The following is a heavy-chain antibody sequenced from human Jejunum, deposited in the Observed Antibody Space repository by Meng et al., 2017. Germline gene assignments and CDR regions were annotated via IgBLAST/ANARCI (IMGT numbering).Heavy chain of an antibody. CDR3: ARDKPHNWFDP. CDR2: INNDGSDT. J-gene: IGHJ5*02. CDR1: GFTFNNYW. Sequence: EEEVVGSGGGLVQPGGALGLSCAAFGFTFNNYWMHWVRQAPGKGLVWVSRINNDGSDTTYADSVKGRFTISRDNAQNMLYLQMNSLRVEDTAVYYCARDKPHNWFDPWGQGTLVTVSS. V-gene: IGHV3-74*01.